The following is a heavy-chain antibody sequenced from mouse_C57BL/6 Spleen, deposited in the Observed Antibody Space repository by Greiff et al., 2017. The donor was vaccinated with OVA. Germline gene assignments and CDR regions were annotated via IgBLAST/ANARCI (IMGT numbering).Heavy chain of an antibody. Sequence: EVKLEESEGGLVQPGSSMKLSCTASGFTFSDYYMAWVRQVPEKGLEWVANINYDGSSTYYLDSLKSRFIISRDNAKNNLYLQMSSLKSEDTATYYCARDQDYYGSSYFDYWGQGTTLTVSS. V-gene: IGHV5-16*01. D-gene: IGHD1-1*01. J-gene: IGHJ2*01. CDR3: ARDQDYYGSSYFDY. CDR1: GFTFSDYY. CDR2: INYDGSST.